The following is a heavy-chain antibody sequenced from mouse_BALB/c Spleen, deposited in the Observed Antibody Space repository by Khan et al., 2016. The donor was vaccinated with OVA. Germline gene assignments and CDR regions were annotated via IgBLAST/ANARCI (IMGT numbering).Heavy chain of an antibody. D-gene: IGHD1-1*01. J-gene: IGHJ4*01. CDR3: ARCLYGSSYDYYASDY. Sequence: EVELVESGGDLVKPGGSLKLSCAASGFTFSNYGMSWVRQTPDKRLEWVAIISTSGSYTYYPDSVTGRFTISRENAKNNLYLQMSSLKSEDTAIYYCARCLYGSSYDYYASDYWGQGTSVTVSS. CDR2: ISTSGSYT. V-gene: IGHV5-6*01. CDR1: GFTFSNYG.